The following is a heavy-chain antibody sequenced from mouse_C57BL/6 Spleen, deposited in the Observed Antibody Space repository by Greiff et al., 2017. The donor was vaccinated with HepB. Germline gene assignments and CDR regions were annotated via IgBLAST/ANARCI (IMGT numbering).Heavy chain of an antibody. CDR2: INHNNGGT. V-gene: IGHV1-22*01. CDR3: ARGALRYWYFDV. CDR1: GYTFTDYN. D-gene: IGHD1-1*01. J-gene: IGHJ1*03. Sequence: VQLQQSGPELVKPGASVKMSCKASGYTFTDYNMHWVKQSHGKSLEWIGYINHNNGGTSYNQKFKGKATLTVNKSSSTAYMELRSLTSEDSAVYYCARGALRYWYFDVWGTGTTVTVAS.